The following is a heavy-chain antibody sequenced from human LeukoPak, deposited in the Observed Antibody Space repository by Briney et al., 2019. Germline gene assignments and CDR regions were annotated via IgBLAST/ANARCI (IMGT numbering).Heavy chain of an antibody. V-gene: IGHV3-30*02. CDR1: GFTFSSYG. CDR3: AKEIVVVPAEYYFDY. Sequence: GGSLRFSCAASGFTFSSYGMHWVRQAPGKGLEWVAFIRYDGSNKYYADSVKGRFTISRDNSKNTLYLQMNSLRAEDTAVYYCAKEIVVVPAEYYFDYWGQGTLVTVSS. D-gene: IGHD2-2*01. J-gene: IGHJ4*02. CDR2: IRYDGSNK.